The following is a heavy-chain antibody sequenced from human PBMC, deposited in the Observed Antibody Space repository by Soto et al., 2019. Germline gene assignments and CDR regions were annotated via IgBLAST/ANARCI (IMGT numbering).Heavy chain of an antibody. CDR2: IYYSGST. J-gene: IGHJ4*02. CDR1: GGSISSSSYF. Sequence: SETLSLTCTVSGGSISSSSYFWGWIRQPPGKGLEWIGSIYYSGSTYSNSSLKSRVTISVDTSKNEFSLKLNSVTAADTAVYYCVRVFDYWGQGTLVTVSS. CDR3: VRVFDY. V-gene: IGHV4-39*01.